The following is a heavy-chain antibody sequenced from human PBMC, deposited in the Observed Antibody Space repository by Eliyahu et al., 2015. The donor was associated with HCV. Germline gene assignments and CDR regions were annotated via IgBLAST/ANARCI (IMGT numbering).Heavy chain of an antibody. CDR2: IRTSGSTT. V-gene: IGHV3-48*03. Sequence: EVQLVESGGGLVQPGGSLRLSCAASGFIFSXXDMNWVRQAPGKGLEWISYIRTSGSTTYYADSVKGRFTISRDNAKNSLYLQMNSLRAEDTALYYCVRRGRRYCSGGRCYREDDSWGQGTLVTVSS. CDR3: VRRGRRYCSGGRCYREDDS. J-gene: IGHJ4*02. CDR1: GFIFSXXD. D-gene: IGHD2-15*01.